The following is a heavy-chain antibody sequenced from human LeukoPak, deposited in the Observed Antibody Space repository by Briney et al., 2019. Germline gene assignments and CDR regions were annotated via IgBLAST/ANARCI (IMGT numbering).Heavy chain of an antibody. J-gene: IGHJ4*02. Sequence: SETLSLTCAVYGGSFSGYYWSWIRQPPGKGLEWIGEINHSGSTNYNPSLKSRVTISVDTSKNQFSLKLSSVTVADTAVYYCARVKGGYSYGRAFDYWGQGTLVTVSS. CDR3: ARVKGGYSYGRAFDY. CDR2: INHSGST. V-gene: IGHV4-34*01. CDR1: GGSFSGYY. D-gene: IGHD5-18*01.